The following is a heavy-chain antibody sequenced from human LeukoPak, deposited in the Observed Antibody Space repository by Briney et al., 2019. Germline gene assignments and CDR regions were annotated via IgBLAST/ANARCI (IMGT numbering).Heavy chain of an antibody. Sequence: KPSETLSLTCTVSGGSISSYYWSWIRQPAGKGLEWIGRIYTSGSTNYNPSLKSRVTMSVDTSKNQFSLKLSSVTAADTAVYYCAKATVVIPVPPGWFDPWGQGTLVTVSS. CDR2: IYTSGST. CDR3: AKATVVIPVPPGWFDP. J-gene: IGHJ5*02. CDR1: GGSISSYY. V-gene: IGHV4-4*07. D-gene: IGHD4-23*01.